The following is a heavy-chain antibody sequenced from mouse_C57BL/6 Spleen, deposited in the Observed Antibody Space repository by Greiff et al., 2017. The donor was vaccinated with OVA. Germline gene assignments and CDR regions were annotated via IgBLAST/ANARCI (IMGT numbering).Heavy chain of an antibody. V-gene: IGHV1-15*01. Sequence: QVQLQQSGAELVRPGASVTLSCKASGYTFTDYEMHWVKQTPVHGLEWIGAIDPETGGTAYNQKFKGKAILTADKSSSTAYMELRSLTSEDSAVYYCTRRKFITTVVSYYYAMDYWGQGTSVTVSS. CDR1: GYTFTDYE. CDR3: TRRKFITTVVSYYYAMDY. J-gene: IGHJ4*01. D-gene: IGHD1-1*01. CDR2: IDPETGGT.